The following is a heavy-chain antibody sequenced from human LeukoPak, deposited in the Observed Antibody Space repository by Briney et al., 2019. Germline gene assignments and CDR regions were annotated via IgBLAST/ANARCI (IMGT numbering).Heavy chain of an antibody. D-gene: IGHD3-3*01. CDR1: GFTFSSYS. V-gene: IGHV3-23*01. CDR2: ISGSGGST. Sequence: GGSLRLSCAASGFTFSSYSMNWVRQAPGKGLEWVSAISGSGGSTYYADSVKGRFTISRDNSKNTLYLQMNSLKTEDTAVYYCTTDDGGYYDFWSGPLRGDYFDYWGQGTLVTVTS. CDR3: TTDDGGYYDFWSGPLRGDYFDY. J-gene: IGHJ4*02.